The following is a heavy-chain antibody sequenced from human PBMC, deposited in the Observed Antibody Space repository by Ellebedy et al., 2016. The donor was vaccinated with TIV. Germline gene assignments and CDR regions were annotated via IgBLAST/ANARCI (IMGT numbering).Heavy chain of an antibody. CDR2: IRRSSSTK. CDR1: GFTFSSYP. J-gene: IGHJ6*02. V-gene: IGHV3-48*01. CDR3: ARSTGKVPAALITTGLYYYYGMDV. Sequence: GESLKISCAASGFTFSSYPMNWVRQAPGKGLEWVSYIRRSSSTKYNADSVKGRFTISRDNAKNSLYLQMNSLRAEDKAVYYCARSTGKVPAALITTGLYYYYGMDVWGQGTTVTVAS. D-gene: IGHD2-2*01.